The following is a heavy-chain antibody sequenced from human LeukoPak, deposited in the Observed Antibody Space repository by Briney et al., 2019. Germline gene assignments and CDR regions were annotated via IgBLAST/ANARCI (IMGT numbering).Heavy chain of an antibody. CDR2: MNPNSGNT. Sequence: ASVKVSCKASGYTFTSYDINWVRRATGQGLEWMGWMNPNSGNTGYAQKFQGRVTITRNTSISTAYMELSSLRSEDTAVYYCARSGYCSGGSCSDYFDYWGQGTLVTVSS. J-gene: IGHJ4*02. CDR1: GYTFTSYD. CDR3: ARSGYCSGGSCSDYFDY. V-gene: IGHV1-8*03. D-gene: IGHD2-15*01.